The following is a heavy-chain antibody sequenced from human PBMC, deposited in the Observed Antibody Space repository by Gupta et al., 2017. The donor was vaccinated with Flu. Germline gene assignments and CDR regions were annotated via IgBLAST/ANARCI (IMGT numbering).Heavy chain of an antibody. V-gene: IGHV6-1*01. J-gene: IGHJ6*02. CDR2: TYYRSKWYN. CDR3: ARLLEERGYNYGYVDYYGMDV. CDR1: GDSVSSNSAA. Sequence: QVQLQQSGPGLVKPSQTLSLTCAISGDSVSSNSAAWNWIRQSPSRGLEWLGRTYYRSKWYNDYAVSVKSRITINPDTSKNQFSLQLNSVTPEDTAVYYCARLLEERGYNYGYVDYYGMDVWGQGTTVTVSS. D-gene: IGHD5-18*01.